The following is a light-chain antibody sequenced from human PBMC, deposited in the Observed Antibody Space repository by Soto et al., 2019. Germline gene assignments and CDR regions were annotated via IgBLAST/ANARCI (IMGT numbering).Light chain of an antibody. Sequence: DIVLTQSPGTLSLSPGGGAALSCRASQSVTSNYLAWYQQKPGQAPRLLIYGASTRATGIPDRFSGSGSGTDFTLTISGLEAEDSAVYYCQQFDSVPWTLGQGTKVEI. CDR2: GAS. V-gene: IGKV3-20*01. J-gene: IGKJ1*01. CDR3: QQFDSVPWT. CDR1: QSVTSNY.